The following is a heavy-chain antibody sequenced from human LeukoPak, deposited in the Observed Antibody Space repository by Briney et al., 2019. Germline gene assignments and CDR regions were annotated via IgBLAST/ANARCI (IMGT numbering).Heavy chain of an antibody. V-gene: IGHV4-30-4*08. CDR2: IYYSGST. CDR1: GGSISSGDYY. Sequence: PSETLSLTCTVSGGSISSGDYYWSWIRQPPGKGLEWIGYIYYSGSTYYNPSLKSRVTISVDTSKNQFSLKLSSVTAADTAVYYCARENIVVVPAALGTYSISSSFDYWGQGTLVTVSS. CDR3: ARENIVVVPAALGTYSISSSFDY. J-gene: IGHJ4*02. D-gene: IGHD2-2*01.